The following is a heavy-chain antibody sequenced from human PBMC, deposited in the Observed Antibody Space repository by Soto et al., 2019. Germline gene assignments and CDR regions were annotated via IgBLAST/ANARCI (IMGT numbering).Heavy chain of an antibody. CDR3: AREGATSLFYFDY. V-gene: IGHV3-23*01. CDR1: GFTFSSYA. D-gene: IGHD5-12*01. J-gene: IGHJ4*02. Sequence: GGSLRLSCAASGFTFSSYAMTWVRQAPGKGLEWVSTISGSGGGTYFADSVKGRFTISRDNSKNTLYLQMNSLRAEDTAVYYCAREGATSLFYFDYWGQGTLVTVSS. CDR2: ISGSGGGT.